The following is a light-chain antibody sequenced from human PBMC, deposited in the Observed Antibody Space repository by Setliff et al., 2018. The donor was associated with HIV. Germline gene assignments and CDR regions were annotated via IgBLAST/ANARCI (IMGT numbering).Light chain of an antibody. V-gene: IGLV2-14*01. CDR2: EVS. CDR1: SSDVGVYNF. J-gene: IGLJ1*01. Sequence: QSALTQPASVSGSPGQSITISCTGTSSDVGVYNFVSWYQQHPGKAPKLMIYEVSTRPSGVSNRFSGSKSGNQAFLTISGLQADDEADYYCSSYTTSTTYVFGTGTKGTV. CDR3: SSYTTSTTYV.